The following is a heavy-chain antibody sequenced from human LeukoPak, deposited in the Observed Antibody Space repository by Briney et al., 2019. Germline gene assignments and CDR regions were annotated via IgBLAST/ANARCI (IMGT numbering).Heavy chain of an antibody. CDR2: IYYSGST. CDR1: GGSISSSSYY. J-gene: IGHJ6*03. Sequence: SETLSLTCTVSGGSISSSSYYWGWIRQPPGKGLEWIGSIYYSGSTYYNPSLKSRVTISVDTSKNQFSLKLSSVTAADTAVYYCARLHLTYYYYYYMDVWGKGTTVTISS. V-gene: IGHV4-39*01. CDR3: ARLHLTYYYYYYMDV.